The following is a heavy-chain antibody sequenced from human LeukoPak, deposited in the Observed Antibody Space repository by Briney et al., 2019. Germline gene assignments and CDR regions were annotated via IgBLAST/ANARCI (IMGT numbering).Heavy chain of an antibody. CDR2: ISYDGSNK. CDR3: ARDWPGRGDRGPDY. Sequence: GRSLRLSCAASGFTFSSYAMHWVRQAPGKGLEWVAVISYDGSNKYYADSVKGRFTISRDNAKNSLYLQMNSLRAEDTAVYYCARDWPGRGDRGPDYWGQGTLVTVSS. D-gene: IGHD1-1*01. CDR1: GFTFSSYA. V-gene: IGHV3-30*04. J-gene: IGHJ4*02.